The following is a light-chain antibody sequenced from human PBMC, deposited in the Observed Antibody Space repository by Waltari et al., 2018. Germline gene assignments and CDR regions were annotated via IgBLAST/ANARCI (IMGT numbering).Light chain of an antibody. CDR2: WAS. CDR1: QSVLYSSDNKNF. CDR3: QQYYSFPRT. Sequence: DIVMTQSPDSLAVSLGERATINCKSSQSVLYSSDNKNFLAWYQQKPGQPPKLLIYWASTRESGVPDRFSGSGSETDFTLTISSLQAEDVAVYYCQQYYSFPRTFGQGTEVEIK. J-gene: IGKJ1*01. V-gene: IGKV4-1*01.